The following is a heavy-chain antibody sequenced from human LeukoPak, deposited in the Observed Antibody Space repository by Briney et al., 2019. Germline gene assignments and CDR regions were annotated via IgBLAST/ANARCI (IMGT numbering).Heavy chain of an antibody. CDR3: ARDAPNTGGFDP. D-gene: IGHD3-10*01. V-gene: IGHV1-2*02. CDR2: INPNSGGT. J-gene: IGHJ5*02. Sequence: ASVKVSCKASGYTFTVYYMHWVRHAPGQGLEWMGWINPNSGGTNYAQKFQGRDTMTRDTSISTAYMELSRLRSDDTAVYYCARDAPNTGGFDPWGQGTLVTVSS. CDR1: GYTFTVYY.